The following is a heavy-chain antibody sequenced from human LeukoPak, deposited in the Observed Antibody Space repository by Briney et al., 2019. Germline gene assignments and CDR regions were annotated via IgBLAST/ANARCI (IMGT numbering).Heavy chain of an antibody. D-gene: IGHD1-7*01. CDR2: IIPIFGTA. CDR1: GYTFTGYY. V-gene: IGHV1-69*13. Sequence: GASVRVSCKASGYTFTGYYMLWVRQAPGQGLEWMGGIIPIFGTANYAQKFQGRVTITADESTSTAYMELSSLRSEDTAVYYCARGQLELRGDYYGMDVWGQGTTVTVSS. J-gene: IGHJ6*02. CDR3: ARGQLELRGDYYGMDV.